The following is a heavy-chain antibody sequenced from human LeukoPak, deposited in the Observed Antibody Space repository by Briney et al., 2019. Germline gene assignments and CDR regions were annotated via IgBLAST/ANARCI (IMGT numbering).Heavy chain of an antibody. CDR3: ARGRSYYYDGSGYSPFDY. CDR1: GGSFSGYY. Sequence: SETLSLTCAVYGGSFSGYYWSWIRQPPGKGLEWIVEVNHSGSTNYNPSLKSRVTISVDTSKNQFSLKLSSVTAADTAVYYCARGRSYYYDGSGYSPFDYWGQGTLVTVSS. D-gene: IGHD3-22*01. V-gene: IGHV4-34*01. J-gene: IGHJ4*02. CDR2: VNHSGST.